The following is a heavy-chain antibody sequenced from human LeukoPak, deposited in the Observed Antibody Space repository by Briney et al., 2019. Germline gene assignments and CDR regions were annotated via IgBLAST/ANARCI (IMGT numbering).Heavy chain of an antibody. Sequence: PSETLSLTCTVSGGSISSGDYYWSWIRQPPGKGLEWIGYIYYSGSTYYNPSLKSRVTISVDTSKNQFSLKLSSVTAPDTAVYYCAGLYYYDSSGADYWGQGTLVTVSS. D-gene: IGHD3-22*01. CDR1: GGSISSGDYY. CDR2: IYYSGST. J-gene: IGHJ4*02. CDR3: AGLYYYDSSGADY. V-gene: IGHV4-30-4*01.